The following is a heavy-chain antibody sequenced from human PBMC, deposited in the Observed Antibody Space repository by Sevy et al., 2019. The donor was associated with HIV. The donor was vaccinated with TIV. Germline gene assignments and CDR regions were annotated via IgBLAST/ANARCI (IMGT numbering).Heavy chain of an antibody. CDR3: ARGVGLDC. CDR2: IRPDGSDK. D-gene: IGHD1-26*01. Sequence: GESLRLSCAASGFTFSPYWMTWIRQAPGKGLEWVANIRPDGSDKYYVDSVKGRFTISRDNAKNSLYLQMNSLRADDTAMYYCARGVGLDCWGQRALVTVSS. V-gene: IGHV3-7*01. J-gene: IGHJ4*02. CDR1: GFTFSPYW.